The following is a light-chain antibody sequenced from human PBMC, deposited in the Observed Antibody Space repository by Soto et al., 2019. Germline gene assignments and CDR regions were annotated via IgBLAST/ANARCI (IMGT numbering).Light chain of an antibody. CDR2: AAS. Sequence: EIVLTQSPATLSVSPGERATLFCRASQGISTLLAWYQQKPGQAPRLLIYAASTRAAGIPARFSGSGSGTDLTITISRLQYEAFAIYYCQQYYHRPITFGQGTRLEIK. CDR1: QGISTL. V-gene: IGKV3-15*01. J-gene: IGKJ5*01. CDR3: QQYYHRPIT.